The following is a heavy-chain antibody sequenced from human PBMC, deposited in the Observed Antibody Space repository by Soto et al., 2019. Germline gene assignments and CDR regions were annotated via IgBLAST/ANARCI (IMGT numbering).Heavy chain of an antibody. V-gene: IGHV1-8*01. CDR1: GYTFTSYD. J-gene: IGHJ6*02. CDR2: MNPNSGNT. D-gene: IGHD3-3*01. CDR3: ARGRRYDFWSGYFSPYYYYGMDV. Sequence: QVPLVQSGAEVKKPGASVQVSCKASGYTFTSYDINWVRQATGQGLEWMGWMNPNSGNTGYAQKFQGRVTMTRNTSISTAYMEPSSMGCEATAVYYRARGRRYDFWSGYFSPYYYYGMDVWGQGTTVTVSS.